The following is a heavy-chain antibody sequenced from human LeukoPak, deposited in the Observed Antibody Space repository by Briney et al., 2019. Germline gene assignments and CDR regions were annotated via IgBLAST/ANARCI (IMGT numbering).Heavy chain of an antibody. CDR1: GFTFSSYW. V-gene: IGHV3-7*04. J-gene: IGHJ5*02. CDR2: MRQDGSEI. D-gene: IGHD1-20*01. CDR3: ARGPVASRGITGIDVGVDL. Sequence: PGGSLRLSCVGSGFTFSSYWMTWVRQAPGKGLEWVANMRQDGSEIYYVDSVKGRFTISRDNGKKSLSLHMNSLRADDTALYYCARGPVASRGITGIDVGVDLWGQGTLVSVSS.